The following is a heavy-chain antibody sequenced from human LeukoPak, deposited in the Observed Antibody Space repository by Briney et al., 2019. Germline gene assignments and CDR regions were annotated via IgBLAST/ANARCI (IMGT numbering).Heavy chain of an antibody. J-gene: IGHJ4*02. Sequence: GGSLRLSCAASGFTFSNAWMSWVRQAPGKGLEWVGRIKSKTDDETTDCAAPVKGRFTISRDDSKNTLYLHMNSLKTEDTAVYYCARDVFGSEYPFDFWGQGTLVTVSS. D-gene: IGHD2-2*01. CDR1: GFTFSNAW. V-gene: IGHV3-15*01. CDR2: IKSKTDDETT. CDR3: ARDVFGSEYPFDF.